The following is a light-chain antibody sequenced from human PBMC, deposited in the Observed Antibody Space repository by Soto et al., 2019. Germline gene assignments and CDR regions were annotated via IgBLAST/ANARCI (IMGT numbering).Light chain of an antibody. CDR3: CSYAGSYTLV. J-gene: IGLJ1*01. Sequence: LTQPRSVSGSPGQSVTISCTGTSSDVGGYNYVSWYQQHPGKAPKLMIYDVSKRPSGVPDRFSGSKSGNTASLTISGLQAEDEADYYCCSYAGSYTLVFGTGTKVTVL. CDR2: DVS. CDR1: SSDVGGYNY. V-gene: IGLV2-11*01.